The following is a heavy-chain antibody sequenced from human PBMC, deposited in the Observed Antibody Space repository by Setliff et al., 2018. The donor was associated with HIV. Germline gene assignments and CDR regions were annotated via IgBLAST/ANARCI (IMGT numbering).Heavy chain of an antibody. CDR1: GYTFTSYG. D-gene: IGHD1-26*01. Sequence: ASVKVSCKASGYTFTSYGISWVRQAPGQGLEWMGWISAYNGNTKYSQKFQGRVTITRDTSASTAYMELSSLRSEDTAVYYCARAGGSYSYYYYYMDVWGKGTTVTVSS. J-gene: IGHJ6*03. V-gene: IGHV1-18*01. CDR2: ISAYNGNT. CDR3: ARAGGSYSYYYYYMDV.